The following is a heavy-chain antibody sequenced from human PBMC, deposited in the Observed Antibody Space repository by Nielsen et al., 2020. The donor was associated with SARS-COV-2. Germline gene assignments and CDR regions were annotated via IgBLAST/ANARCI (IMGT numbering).Heavy chain of an antibody. Sequence: GESLKISCAASGFTFSDYYMSWIRQAPGKGLEWVSYISSSSSYTNYADSVKGRFTISRDNAKNSLYLQMNSLRAEDTAVYYCARVFSSGWYGDAFDIWGQGTMVTVSS. J-gene: IGHJ3*02. V-gene: IGHV3-11*05. D-gene: IGHD6-19*01. CDR3: ARVFSSGWYGDAFDI. CDR1: GFTFSDYY. CDR2: ISSSSSYT.